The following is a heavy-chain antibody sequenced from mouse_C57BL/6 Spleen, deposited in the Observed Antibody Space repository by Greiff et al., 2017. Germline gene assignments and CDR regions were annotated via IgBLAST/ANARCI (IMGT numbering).Heavy chain of an antibody. CDR1: GYTFTSYW. Sequence: QVQLKESGAELVKPGASVKLSCKASGYTFTSYWMHWVKQRPGQGLEWIGMIHPNSGSTNYNEKFKSKATLTVDKSSSTAYMQLSSLTSEDSAVYYCAREAYGSSYRWYFDVWGTGTTVTVSS. V-gene: IGHV1-64*01. D-gene: IGHD1-1*01. J-gene: IGHJ1*03. CDR2: IHPNSGST. CDR3: AREAYGSSYRWYFDV.